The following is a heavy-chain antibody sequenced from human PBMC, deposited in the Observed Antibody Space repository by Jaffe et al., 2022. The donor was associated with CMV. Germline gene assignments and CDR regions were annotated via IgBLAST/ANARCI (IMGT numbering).Heavy chain of an antibody. CDR1: GFTFDDYA. CDR3: AKDRGGYYYGSGSYFVSGGRGGIYYGMDV. D-gene: IGHD3-10*01. Sequence: EVQLVESGGGLVQPGRSLRLSCAASGFTFDDYAMHWVRQAPGKGLEWVSGISWNSGSIGYADSVKGRFTISRDNAKNSLYLQMNSLRAEDTALYYCAKDRGGYYYGSGSYFVSGGRGGIYYGMDVWGQGTTVTVSS. J-gene: IGHJ6*02. V-gene: IGHV3-9*01. CDR2: ISWNSGSI.